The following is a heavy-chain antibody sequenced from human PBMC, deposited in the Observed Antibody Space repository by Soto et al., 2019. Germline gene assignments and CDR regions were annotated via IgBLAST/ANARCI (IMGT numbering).Heavy chain of an antibody. CDR3: ASSQGSSTSLEIYYYYYYGMDV. CDR2: IIPISGTA. V-gene: IGHV1-69*01. CDR1: GGTFSNYA. D-gene: IGHD2-2*01. Sequence: QVQLVQSGAEVKKPGSSVKVSCKASGGTFSNYAISWVRQAPGQGLEWMGGIIPISGTANYAQKFQGRVTITAGETTSRAYMELSRLRSEDTAVYFCASSQGSSTSLEIYYYYYYGMDVWGHGTTVTVSS. J-gene: IGHJ6*02.